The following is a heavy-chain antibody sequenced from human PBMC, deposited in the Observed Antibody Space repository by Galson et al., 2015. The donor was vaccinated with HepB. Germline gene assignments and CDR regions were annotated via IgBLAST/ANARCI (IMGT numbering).Heavy chain of an antibody. CDR1: GGSISSTTAYY. CDR2: IYYSGRT. CDR3: ARDEGSSSWINGYNWLDP. Sequence: LSLTCTVSGGSISSTTAYYWDWIRQPPGKGLEWIGCIYYSGRTYYNPSLKSRVTISVDTSKNQLSLKMSSVTAADTAVYYCARDEGSSSWINGYNWLDPWGQGTLVTVSS. V-gene: IGHV4-39*07. J-gene: IGHJ5*02. D-gene: IGHD6-13*01.